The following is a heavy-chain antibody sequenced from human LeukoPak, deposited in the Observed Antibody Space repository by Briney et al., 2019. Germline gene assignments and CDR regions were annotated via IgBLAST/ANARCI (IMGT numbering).Heavy chain of an antibody. CDR1: GYSFTSYW. Sequence: GESLKISCKGSGYSFTSYWIGWVRQMPGKGLEWMGIIYPGDSEARYSPSFQGQVTISADRSISTAYLQWSSLKASDTAMYYCARRVASWGAFDVWGQGTMVTVSS. V-gene: IGHV5-51*01. CDR3: ARRVASWGAFDV. CDR2: IYPGDSEA. J-gene: IGHJ3*01. D-gene: IGHD7-27*01.